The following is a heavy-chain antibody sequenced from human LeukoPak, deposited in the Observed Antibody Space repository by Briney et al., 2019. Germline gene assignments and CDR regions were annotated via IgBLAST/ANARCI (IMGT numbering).Heavy chain of an antibody. D-gene: IGHD4-23*01. V-gene: IGHV3-7*01. CDR1: AFTFSNYW. J-gene: IGHJ4*02. CDR3: ARDRGYSTFDY. Sequence: PGGSLRLSCAASAFTFSNYWVSWVRQAPGKGLEWVDNIKEDGSEINYVDSVKGRFTISRDNGKNSLYLQMNRLRVDDTAVYYCARDRGYSTFDYWGQGTLVTVSS. CDR2: IKEDGSEI.